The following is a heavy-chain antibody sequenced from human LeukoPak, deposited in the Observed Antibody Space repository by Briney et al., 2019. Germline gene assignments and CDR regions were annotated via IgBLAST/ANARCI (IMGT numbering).Heavy chain of an antibody. J-gene: IGHJ4*02. D-gene: IGHD2-21*02. Sequence: ASVKVSCKASGYTFTGYYIHWIRQAPGQGLEWMGWISPNNGGTKYAQKFQGRVTMTRATSINTAYMELDRLTSDDTAIYYCARSYCGGDCYWTIDYWGQGTLVTVSS. CDR2: ISPNNGGT. V-gene: IGHV1-2*02. CDR3: ARSYCGGDCYWTIDY. CDR1: GYTFTGYY.